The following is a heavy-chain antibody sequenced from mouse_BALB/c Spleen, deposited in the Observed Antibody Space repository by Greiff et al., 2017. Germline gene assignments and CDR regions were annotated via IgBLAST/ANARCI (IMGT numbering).Heavy chain of an antibody. Sequence: EVQLQQSGAELVRSGASVKLSCTASGFNIKDYYMHWVKQRPEQGLEWIGWIDPENGDTEYAPKFQGKATMTADTSSNTAYLQLSSLTSEDTAVYYCNAYYRDYWYFDVWGAGTTVTVSS. CDR3: NAYYRDYWYFDV. V-gene: IGHV14-4*02. CDR1: GFNIKDYY. D-gene: IGHD2-14*01. CDR2: IDPENGDT. J-gene: IGHJ1*01.